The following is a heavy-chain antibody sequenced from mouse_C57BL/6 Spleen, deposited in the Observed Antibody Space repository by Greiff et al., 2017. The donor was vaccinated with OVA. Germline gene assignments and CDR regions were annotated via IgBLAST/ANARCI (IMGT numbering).Heavy chain of an antibody. V-gene: IGHV1-81*01. D-gene: IGHD1-1*01. CDR3: ARWRFITAVVADAMDY. Sequence: QVQLQQSGAELARPGASVKLSCKASGYTFTSYGISWVKQRTGQGLEWIGEIYPRSGNTYYNEKFKGKATLTADKSSSTAYMELRSLTSEDSAVYFCARWRFITAVVADAMDYWGQGTSVTVSS. J-gene: IGHJ4*01. CDR1: GYTFTSYG. CDR2: IYPRSGNT.